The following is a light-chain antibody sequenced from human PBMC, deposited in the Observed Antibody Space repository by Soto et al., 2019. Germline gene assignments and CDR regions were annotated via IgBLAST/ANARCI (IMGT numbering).Light chain of an antibody. J-gene: IGKJ1*01. V-gene: IGKV1-39*01. Sequence: DIQMTQSPSSLSASLGDRVTITCRPSESIRNEVNWFQQRPGKAPRLLIYDTFTLQSGVPSRFSGSVSGAEFSLTISSLQAGDSAIYYCQQSFTTPWTVGQGTKVDIK. CDR3: QQSFTTPWT. CDR2: DTF. CDR1: ESIRNE.